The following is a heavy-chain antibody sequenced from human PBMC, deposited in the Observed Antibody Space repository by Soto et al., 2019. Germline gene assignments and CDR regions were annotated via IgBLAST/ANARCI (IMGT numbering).Heavy chain of an antibody. CDR1: GYSISSGYY. CDR3: ASFDYGDYFDY. D-gene: IGHD4-17*01. CDR2: IYHSGST. Sequence: SETLSLTCAVSGYSISSGYYWGWIRQPPGKGLEWIGSIYHSGSTYYNPSLKSRVTISVDTSKNQFSLKLSSVTAADTAVYYCASFDYGDYFDYWGQGTLVTV. J-gene: IGHJ4*02. V-gene: IGHV4-38-2*01.